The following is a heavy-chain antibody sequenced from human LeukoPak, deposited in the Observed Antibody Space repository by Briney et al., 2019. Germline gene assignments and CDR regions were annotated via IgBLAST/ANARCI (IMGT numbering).Heavy chain of an antibody. Sequence: GGSLRLSCAASGFTFSSYSMNWVRQAPGKGLEWVSSISSSSSYIYYADSVKGRFTISRDNAKNSLYLQMNSLRSEDTAVYYCASELSRGDEGFDYWGQGTLVTVSS. D-gene: IGHD3-10*01. J-gene: IGHJ4*02. CDR3: ASELSRGDEGFDY. CDR2: ISSSSSYI. CDR1: GFTFSSYS. V-gene: IGHV3-21*04.